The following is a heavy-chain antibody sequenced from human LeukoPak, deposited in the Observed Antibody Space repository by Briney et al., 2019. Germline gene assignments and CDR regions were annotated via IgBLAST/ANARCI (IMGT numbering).Heavy chain of an antibody. CDR1: GYSFTSFG. D-gene: IGHD6-25*01. V-gene: IGHV1-18*01. CDR3: ARSVAAAAFRYYYYMDV. Sequence: ASVKVSCEASGYSFTSFGMTWVRQAPGQGLEWMGWISAYQGNTNYAQKLQGRVTMTTDTSTSTAYMELRSLSSDDTAVYYCARSVAAAAFRYYYYMDVWGEGTTVTVSS. CDR2: ISAYQGNT. J-gene: IGHJ6*03.